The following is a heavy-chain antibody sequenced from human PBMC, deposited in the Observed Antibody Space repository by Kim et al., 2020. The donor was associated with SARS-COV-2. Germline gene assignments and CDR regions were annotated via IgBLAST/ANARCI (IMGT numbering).Heavy chain of an antibody. Sequence: GGSLRLSCAASGLTVSDNYMSWLRQAPGKGLEWVSVIYAGGQTYYADSVKGRFTVSRHNSRNTLSLQIHRLTFKDTAIYFCARGGHLSHNWFDPWGQGTLLTVTS. CDR3: ARGGHLSHNWFDP. CDR2: IYAGGQT. CDR1: GLTVSDNY. V-gene: IGHV3-53*04. J-gene: IGHJ5*02.